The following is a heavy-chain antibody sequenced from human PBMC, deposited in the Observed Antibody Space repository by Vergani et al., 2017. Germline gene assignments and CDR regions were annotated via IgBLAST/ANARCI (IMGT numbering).Heavy chain of an antibody. V-gene: IGHV4-39*07. CDR2: ISYSGSH. Sequence: QVQLQESGPGLVKPSETLSLTCTVSGGSISSSSYYWGWIRQPPGKGLEWLGSISYSGSHYYNPSLKSRVTISVDTSKNQFSLTLSSVTAADTAVYYCARPTVTTSGYFDYWGQGTLVTVSA. D-gene: IGHD4-11*01. CDR3: ARPTVTTSGYFDY. CDR1: GGSISSSSYY. J-gene: IGHJ4*02.